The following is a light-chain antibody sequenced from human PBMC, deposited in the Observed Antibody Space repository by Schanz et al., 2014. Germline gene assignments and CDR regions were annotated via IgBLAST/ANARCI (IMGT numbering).Light chain of an antibody. CDR3: QQHGSTLT. V-gene: IGKV3D-15*01. Sequence: EIVMTQSPATLSVSPGERATLSCRASQSVSSNLAWYQRKPGQAPRLLIYGAFTRATAIPDRFSGSGSGTDFTLTISSLEPEDFGVYYCQQHGSTLTFGPGTKVDIK. J-gene: IGKJ3*01. CDR1: QSVSSN. CDR2: GAF.